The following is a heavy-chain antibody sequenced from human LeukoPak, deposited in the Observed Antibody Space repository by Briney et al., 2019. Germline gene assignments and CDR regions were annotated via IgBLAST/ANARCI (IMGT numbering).Heavy chain of an antibody. CDR3: ARDYNGDIDRIYYFDY. V-gene: IGHV3-30*03. Sequence: GRSLRLSCAASGFTFSSYGMHWVRQAPGKGMEWVTLISHDGSNKYYADSVKGRFTISRDNSKNTVYLEMNSLRAEDTAMYYCARDYNGDIDRIYYFDYWGQGTLVTVSS. J-gene: IGHJ4*02. CDR1: GFTFSSYG. D-gene: IGHD4-17*01. CDR2: ISHDGSNK.